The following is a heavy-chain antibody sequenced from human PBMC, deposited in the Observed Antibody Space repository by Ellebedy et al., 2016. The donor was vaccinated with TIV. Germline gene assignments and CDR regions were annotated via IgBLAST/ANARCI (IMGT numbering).Heavy chain of an antibody. J-gene: IGHJ4*02. CDR3: VKERVSRDTTGSFGY. Sequence: GGSLRLSCSAPGFTFSNFAMHWVRQAPGKGLEYVSGLNYDGSSLYYADSVKGRFTVSRDNLKSTLYLQMSSLRPEDMAIYYCVKERVSRDTTGSFGYWGQGTLVTVSS. D-gene: IGHD3-10*01. CDR1: GFTFSNFA. V-gene: IGHV3-64D*09. CDR2: LNYDGSSL.